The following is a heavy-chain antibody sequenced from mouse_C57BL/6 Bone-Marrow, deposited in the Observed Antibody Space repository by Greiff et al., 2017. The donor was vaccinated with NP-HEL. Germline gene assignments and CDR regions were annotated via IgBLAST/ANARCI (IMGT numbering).Heavy chain of an antibody. Sequence: VQLQQSGPELVKPGASVKISCKASGYAFSSSWMNWVKQRPGKGLEWIGRIYPGDGDTNYNGKFKGKATLTADKSSSTAYMQLSSLTSEDSAVYFCAREGDYGSSLLYAMDYWGQGTSVTVSS. V-gene: IGHV1-82*01. J-gene: IGHJ4*01. CDR3: AREGDYGSSLLYAMDY. CDR1: GYAFSSSW. D-gene: IGHD1-1*01. CDR2: IYPGDGDT.